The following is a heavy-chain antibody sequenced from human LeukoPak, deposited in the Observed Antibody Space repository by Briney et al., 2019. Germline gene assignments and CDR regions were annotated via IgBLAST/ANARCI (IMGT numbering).Heavy chain of an antibody. CDR3: ARHVRFLEWLSSYYFDY. J-gene: IGHJ4*02. V-gene: IGHV4-39*01. CDR1: GGSISSSSYY. D-gene: IGHD3-3*01. CDR2: IYYSGST. Sequence: SETLSLTCTVSGGSISSSSYYWGWIRQPPGRGLEWIGSIYYSGSTYYNPSLKSRVTISVDTSKSQFSLRLTSVTAADTAVYYCARHVRFLEWLSSYYFDYWGQGTLVTVSS.